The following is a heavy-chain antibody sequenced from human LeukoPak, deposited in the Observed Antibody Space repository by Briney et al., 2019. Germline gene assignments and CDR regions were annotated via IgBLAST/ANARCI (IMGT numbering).Heavy chain of an antibody. CDR2: IYTSGST. CDR3: ARGGPYGSGSPYYYGMDV. Sequence: SETLSLTCTVSGVSISSYYWSWIRQPPGKGLEWIGRIYTSGSTNYNPSLKSRVTMSVDTSKNQFSLKLSSVTAADTAVYYCARGGPYGSGSPYYYGMDVCGQGTTVTVSS. D-gene: IGHD3-10*01. V-gene: IGHV4-4*07. CDR1: GVSISSYY. J-gene: IGHJ6*02.